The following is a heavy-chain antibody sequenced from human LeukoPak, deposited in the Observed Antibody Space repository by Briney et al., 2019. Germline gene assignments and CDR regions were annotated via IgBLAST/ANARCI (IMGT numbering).Heavy chain of an antibody. Sequence: ASVKVSCKASGGTFSSYAISWVRQAPGQGLEWMGGIIPIFGTANYAQKFQGRVTITTDESTSTAYMELSSLRSEDTAVYYCARSSSSSRFWFDPWGQGTLVNVSS. V-gene: IGHV1-69*05. CDR1: GGTFSSYA. J-gene: IGHJ5*02. D-gene: IGHD6-6*01. CDR3: ARSSSSSRFWFDP. CDR2: IIPIFGTA.